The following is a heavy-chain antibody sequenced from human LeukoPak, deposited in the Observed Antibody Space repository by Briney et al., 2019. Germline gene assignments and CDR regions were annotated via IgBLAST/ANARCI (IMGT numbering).Heavy chain of an antibody. J-gene: IGHJ4*02. V-gene: IGHV3-9*03. Sequence: HTGRSLRLSCAASGFTFDDYARHWVRQAPGKGLEWVSGISWNSGIIGYADSVKGRFTISRDNAKKSLYLQMNSLRAEDMALYYCARSGYPGKFDYWGQGTLVTVSS. CDR1: GFTFDDYA. CDR2: ISWNSGII. D-gene: IGHD3-22*01. CDR3: ARSGYPGKFDY.